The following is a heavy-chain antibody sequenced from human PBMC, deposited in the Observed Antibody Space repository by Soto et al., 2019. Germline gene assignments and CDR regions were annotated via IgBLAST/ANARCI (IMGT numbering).Heavy chain of an antibody. V-gene: IGHV2-5*02. Sequence: QITLKESGPTLVKPTQTLTLTCTFSGFSLTSNDVGVGWIRQPPGKALEWLALIYWDDGKRYSPSLKSSLTITKDTSKNQVVLRMTNMDPVDTATYYCAHSRYSRSSFDYWGQGTLVTVSS. CDR3: AHSRYSRSSFDY. J-gene: IGHJ4*02. D-gene: IGHD6-6*01. CDR2: IYWDDGK. CDR1: GFSLTSNDVG.